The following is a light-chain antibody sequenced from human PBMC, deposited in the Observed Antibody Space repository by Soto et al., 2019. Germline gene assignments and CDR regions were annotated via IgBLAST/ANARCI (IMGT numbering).Light chain of an antibody. CDR3: QTWGTGINWV. CDR2: VNNDGSH. J-gene: IGLJ3*02. V-gene: IGLV4-69*01. Sequence: QLVLTQSPSASASLGASVKLTCTLSSGHSTYAIAWHQQHPEKGPRYLMKVNNDGSHSKGDGIPDRFSGSSSGAERYLTISSLQSEDEADYYCQTWGTGINWVFGGGTKVTVL. CDR1: SGHSTYA.